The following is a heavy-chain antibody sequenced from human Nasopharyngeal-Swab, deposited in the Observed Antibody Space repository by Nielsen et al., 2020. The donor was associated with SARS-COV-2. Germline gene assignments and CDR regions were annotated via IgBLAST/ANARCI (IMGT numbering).Heavy chain of an antibody. D-gene: IGHD5-18*01. CDR2: ISSSGSTI. CDR1: GFTFSGYY. J-gene: IGHJ6*02. Sequence: GESLKISCAASGFTFSGYYMSWIRQAPGKGLEWVSYISSSGSTIYYADSVKGRFTISRDNAKNSLYLQMNSLRAEDTAVYYCARSHKGYSYGYTNYYGMDVWGQGTTVTVSS. CDR3: ARSHKGYSYGYTNYYGMDV. V-gene: IGHV3-11*01.